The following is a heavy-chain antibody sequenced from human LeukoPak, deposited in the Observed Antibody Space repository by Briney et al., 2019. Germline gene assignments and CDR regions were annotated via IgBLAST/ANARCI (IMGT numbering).Heavy chain of an antibody. CDR3: ASVEYCTKDVCINFDL. D-gene: IGHD2-8*01. Sequence: GTSLKVSCMASGYTFTGPYIQWMRQAPGQGLAWVAWIIPNSGGTKYAQKFQGRVTVTRDTSTSTGYMELSVLRAYDTATYYCASVEYCTKDVCINFDLWGQGTLVAVSS. J-gene: IGHJ4*02. V-gene: IGHV1-2*02. CDR2: IIPNSGGT. CDR1: GYTFTGPY.